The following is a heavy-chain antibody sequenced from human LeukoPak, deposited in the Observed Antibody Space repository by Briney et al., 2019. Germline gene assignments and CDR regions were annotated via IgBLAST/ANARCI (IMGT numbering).Heavy chain of an antibody. Sequence: GGSLRLSCAASGFTFYTYAMTWVRQAPGKGLEWVSSTSGSGDNTYYADSVKGRFTVSRDNSKNTLYLQMNSLRAEDTAVYYCAKTPGDCTGGTCYSFDYWGQGSLVTVSP. CDR1: GFTFYTYA. CDR2: TSGSGDNT. D-gene: IGHD2-15*01. J-gene: IGHJ4*02. CDR3: AKTPGDCTGGTCYSFDY. V-gene: IGHV3-23*01.